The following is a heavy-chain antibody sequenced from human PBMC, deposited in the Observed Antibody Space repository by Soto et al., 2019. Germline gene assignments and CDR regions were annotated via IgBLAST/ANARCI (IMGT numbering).Heavy chain of an antibody. D-gene: IGHD2-2*01. V-gene: IGHV3-30-3*01. CDR3: ARDGRYCISTSCYGELDY. CDR2: ISYDGSNK. Sequence: PGGSLRLSCAASGFTFSSYAMHWVRQAPGKGLEWVAVISYDGSNKYYADSVKGRFTISRDNSKNTLYLQMNSLRAEDTAVYYCARDGRYCISTSCYGELDYWGQGALVTVSS. CDR1: GFTFSSYA. J-gene: IGHJ4*02.